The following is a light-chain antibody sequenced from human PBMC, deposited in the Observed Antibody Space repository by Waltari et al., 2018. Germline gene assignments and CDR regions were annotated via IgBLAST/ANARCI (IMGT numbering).Light chain of an antibody. V-gene: IGKV1-39*01. CDR1: QSISIY. Sequence: DIQMTQSPSSLSASVGDRVTITCRASQSISIYLNWYQQRPGKAPKLLIYTASSLQSGVPSRFSGSGSGTDFTLTVSSVQPEDFATCYCQQSYSTPYTFGQGTKLEIK. J-gene: IGKJ2*01. CDR3: QQSYSTPYT. CDR2: TAS.